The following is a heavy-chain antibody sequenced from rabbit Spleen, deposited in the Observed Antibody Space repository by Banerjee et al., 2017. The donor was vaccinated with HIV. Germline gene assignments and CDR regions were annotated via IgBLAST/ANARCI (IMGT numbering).Heavy chain of an antibody. CDR3: ARSPSFGTTL. J-gene: IGHJ4*01. CDR1: GFSFSNKAV. V-gene: IGHV1S45*01. D-gene: IGHD5-1*01. Sequence: QERLVESGGGLVKPEGSLKLSCTASGFSFSNKAVMCWVRQAPGKGLEWIACINAVTGKAVYASWAKGRFTFSKTSSTTVTLQMTSLTVADTATYFCARSPSFGTTLWGPGTLVTVS. CDR2: INAVTGKA.